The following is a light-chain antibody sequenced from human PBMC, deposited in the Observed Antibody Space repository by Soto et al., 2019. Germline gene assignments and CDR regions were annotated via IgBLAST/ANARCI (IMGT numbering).Light chain of an antibody. CDR2: KNN. CDR1: SSNIGSNN. V-gene: IGLV1-44*01. Sequence: QSVLTQPPSASGTPEQRVTMSCSGSSSNIGSNNVAWYQQLPGTAPKPLINKNNRRPSGVPDRFSGSKSGSSASLAISGLQAEDEADYYCATWDDSLRRYVFGTGTKVTVL. CDR3: ATWDDSLRRYV. J-gene: IGLJ1*01.